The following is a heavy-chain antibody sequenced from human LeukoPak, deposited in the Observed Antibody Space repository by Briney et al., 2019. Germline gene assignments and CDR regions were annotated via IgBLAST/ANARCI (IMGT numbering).Heavy chain of an antibody. CDR3: ARDWSQCLDN. CDR1: TFTFSTYS. V-gene: IGHV3-48*04. J-gene: IGHJ4*02. D-gene: IGHD6-19*01. CDR2: ITSDSKII. Sequence: PGGSLRLTCSASTFTFSTYSMNWVRQAPGKGLEWVSYITSDSKIIHYADSVKGRFTISRDNAKNSLYLQMNSLRAEDTAVYYCARDWSQCLDNWGQGTLVTVSS.